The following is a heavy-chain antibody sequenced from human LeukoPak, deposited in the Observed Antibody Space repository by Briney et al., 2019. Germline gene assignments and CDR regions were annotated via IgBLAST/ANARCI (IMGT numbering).Heavy chain of an antibody. J-gene: IGHJ4*02. CDR3: AKLAIWVPAVIVEVDY. CDR1: GFTFSTYG. Sequence: TGGSLRLSCAASGFTFSTYGMHWVRQAPGKGLEWVAFIRYDGSNKYYADSVKGRFTISRDNSKNTLYLQMNSLRIEETAVYYCAKLAIWVPAVIVEVDYWGQGTLVTVSS. D-gene: IGHD2-2*02. CDR2: IRYDGSNK. V-gene: IGHV3-30*02.